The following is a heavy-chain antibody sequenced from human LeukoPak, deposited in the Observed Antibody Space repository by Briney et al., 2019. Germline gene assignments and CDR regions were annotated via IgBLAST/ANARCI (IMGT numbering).Heavy chain of an antibody. Sequence: SETLSLTCTVSGGSISSYYWSWIRQPPGKGLEWIGYIYYSGSTNYNPSLKSRVTISVDTSKNQFSLKLSSVTAADTAVYYCARAYCSGGSCYSSRGMFDPWGQGTLVTVSS. J-gene: IGHJ5*02. D-gene: IGHD2-15*01. CDR1: GGSISSYY. V-gene: IGHV4-59*01. CDR2: IYYSGST. CDR3: ARAYCSGGSCYSSRGMFDP.